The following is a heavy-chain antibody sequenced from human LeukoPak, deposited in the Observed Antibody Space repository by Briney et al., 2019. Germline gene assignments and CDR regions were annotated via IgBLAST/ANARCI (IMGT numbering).Heavy chain of an antibody. CDR3: AKVLYNYDFDY. D-gene: IGHD5-18*01. J-gene: IGHJ4*02. CDR1: GFSFSSYG. Sequence: PGGSLRLSCAASGFSFSSYGMHWVRQAPGKGLEWVAVIWYDGSNKNYADSVKGRFTISRDNSKNTLYLQMNSLSVDDTAIYYCAKVLYNYDFDYWGQGTLVTVSS. CDR2: IWYDGSNK. V-gene: IGHV3-33*06.